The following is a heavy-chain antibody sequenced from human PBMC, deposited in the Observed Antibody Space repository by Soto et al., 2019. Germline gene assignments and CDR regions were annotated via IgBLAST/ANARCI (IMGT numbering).Heavy chain of an antibody. CDR3: ARDDGLAYCGGDCYS. CDR1: GGTFSSYT. Sequence: QVQLVQSGAEVKKPGSSVKVSCKASGGTFSSYTISWVRQAPGQGLEWMGRIIPIVGITKYAQKFQGRVTITADKSTSTAYMERSSLMSEDTAVYYCARDDGLAYCGGDCYSWGQGTLVTVSS. J-gene: IGHJ4*02. V-gene: IGHV1-69*02. CDR2: IIPIVGIT. D-gene: IGHD2-21*02.